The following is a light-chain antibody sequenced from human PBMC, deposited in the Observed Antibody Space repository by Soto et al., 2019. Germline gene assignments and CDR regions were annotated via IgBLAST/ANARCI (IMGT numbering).Light chain of an antibody. V-gene: IGLV2-8*01. J-gene: IGLJ1*01. CDR3: TSYAGSNKPYV. CDR2: EVT. CDR1: SSDVGGYDS. Sequence: QSVLTQPPSASGSPGQSVTISCTGSSSDVGGYDSVSWYQPHPGKAPKLMIYEVTKRPSGVPDRFSGSKSGNTASLTVSGLQADDEADYYCTSYAGSNKPYVFGTGTKLTVL.